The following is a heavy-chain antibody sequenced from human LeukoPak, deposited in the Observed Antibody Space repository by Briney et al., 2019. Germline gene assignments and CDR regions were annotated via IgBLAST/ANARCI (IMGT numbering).Heavy chain of an antibody. Sequence: GGSLRLSCAASGLTFSDFWMHWVRQPPGKGLVWVALVKGDGRTTIYADSVKGRFTISRDNAKNTLYLQMNSLRADDSGVYYCATGRSYGYDYWGQGVLVTVS. CDR2: VKGDGRTT. CDR3: ATGRSYGYDY. CDR1: GLTFSDFW. J-gene: IGHJ4*02. V-gene: IGHV3-74*01. D-gene: IGHD5-18*01.